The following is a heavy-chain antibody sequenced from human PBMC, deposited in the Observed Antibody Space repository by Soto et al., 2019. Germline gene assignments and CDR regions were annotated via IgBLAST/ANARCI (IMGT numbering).Heavy chain of an antibody. V-gene: IGHV5-51*01. D-gene: IGHD3-3*01. CDR2: IYPGDSDT. Sequence: PGESLKISCKGSGYSFTSYWIGWVRQMPGKGLEWMGIIYPGDSDTRYSPSFQGQVTISADKSISTAYLQWSSLKASDTAMYYCARPPHVLRFLEWLLVICLIRATKNWFDPWGQGTLATVSS. CDR1: GYSFTSYW. J-gene: IGHJ5*02. CDR3: ARPPHVLRFLEWLLVICLIRATKNWFDP.